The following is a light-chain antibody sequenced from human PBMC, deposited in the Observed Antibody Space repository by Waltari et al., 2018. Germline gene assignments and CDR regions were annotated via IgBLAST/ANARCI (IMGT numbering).Light chain of an antibody. V-gene: IGLV2-14*03. CDR1: SRDVGGYNY. Sequence: QSALTQPASVSGSPGQSITISCTGTSRDVGGYNYVSWYQQHPGKAPKLMIYDVSNRPSGVSNRFSGSKSGNTASLTISGLQAEDEADYYCSSYISTSTPVVFGEGTKLTVL. CDR3: SSYISTSTPVV. J-gene: IGLJ2*01. CDR2: DVS.